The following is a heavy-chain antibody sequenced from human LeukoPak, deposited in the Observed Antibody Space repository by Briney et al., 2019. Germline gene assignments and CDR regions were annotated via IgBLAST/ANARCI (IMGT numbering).Heavy chain of an antibody. J-gene: IGHJ6*02. CDR3: VNPGWYYDSSGYSYYYGMDV. Sequence: GGSLRLSCATSGFTFSRYGMHWVRQAPGKGLEYVSAIVSNGDSTYYADSVKGRFTISRDNAKNTLYLQMSSLRPDDTAVYYCVNPGWYYDSSGYSYYYGMDVWGQGTTVTVSS. D-gene: IGHD3-22*01. V-gene: IGHV3-64D*09. CDR2: IVSNGDST. CDR1: GFTFSRYG.